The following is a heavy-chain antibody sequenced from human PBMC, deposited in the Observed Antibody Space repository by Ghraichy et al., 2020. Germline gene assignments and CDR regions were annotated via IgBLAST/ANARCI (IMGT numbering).Heavy chain of an antibody. Sequence: GGSLRLSCAASGFTFSSYAMSWVRQAPGKGLEWVSAISGSGGSTYYADSVKGRFTISRDNSKNTLYLQMNSLRAEDTAVYYCAKDGLGDIVVVPAAAMPDYWGQGTLVTVSS. CDR3: AKDGLGDIVVVPAAAMPDY. D-gene: IGHD2-2*01. CDR1: GFTFSSYA. CDR2: ISGSGGST. J-gene: IGHJ4*02. V-gene: IGHV3-23*01.